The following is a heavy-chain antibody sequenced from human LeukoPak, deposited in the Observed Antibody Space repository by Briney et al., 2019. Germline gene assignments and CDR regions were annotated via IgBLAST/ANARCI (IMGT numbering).Heavy chain of an antibody. CDR2: LTGTGGTT. Sequence: GGSLRLSCAASGFTFSSNAMSWVRQAPGKGLEWVSALTGTGGTTYHADSVKGRFTISRDNSKNTLYLQMNSLRAEDTAVYYCVKAIGSGAYYRPDYWGQGTLVTVSS. CDR1: GFTFSSNA. J-gene: IGHJ4*02. CDR3: VKAIGSGAYYRPDY. D-gene: IGHD3-10*01. V-gene: IGHV3-23*01.